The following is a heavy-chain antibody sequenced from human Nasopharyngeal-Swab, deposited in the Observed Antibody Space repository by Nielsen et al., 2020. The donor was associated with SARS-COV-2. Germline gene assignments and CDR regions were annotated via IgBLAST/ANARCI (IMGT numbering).Heavy chain of an antibody. Sequence: GASLKISYQGSGYSFTTYWIGWVRQMPGKGLEWMGIIYPGDSDTRYSPSFQGQATISADKSISTAYLQWSSLKASDTAMYYCARRGGYRGYSYMDVWGKGTTVIVSS. V-gene: IGHV5-51*01. D-gene: IGHD5-12*01. J-gene: IGHJ6*03. CDR3: ARRGGYRGYSYMDV. CDR2: IYPGDSDT. CDR1: GYSFTTYW.